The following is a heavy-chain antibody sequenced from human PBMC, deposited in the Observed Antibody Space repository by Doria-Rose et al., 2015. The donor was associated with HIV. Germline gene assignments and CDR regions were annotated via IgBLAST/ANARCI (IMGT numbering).Heavy chain of an antibody. Sequence: QVTLKESGPVLVKPTETLTLTCTVSGVSLSSPGMGVSWIRQPPGKALEWLANIFSDDVRSYKTSLTSRLTISRCTSKSQVVLTMTDMDPVDTATYYCARIKSSRWYHKYYLDFWGQGTRVIVSA. J-gene: IGHJ4*02. CDR2: IFSDDVR. D-gene: IGHD6-13*01. V-gene: IGHV2-26*01. CDR1: GVSLSSPGMG. CDR3: ARIKSSRWYHKYYLDF.